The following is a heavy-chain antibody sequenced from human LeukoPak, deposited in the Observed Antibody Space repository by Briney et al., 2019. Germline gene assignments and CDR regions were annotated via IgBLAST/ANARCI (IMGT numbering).Heavy chain of an antibody. CDR1: GFTFSGYA. V-gene: IGHV3-23*01. CDR2: ISGSGGST. CDR3: AKGPGGCSSTSCYSDY. Sequence: GSLRLSCAASGFTFSGYAMSWVRQAPGKGLGWVSAISGSGGSTYYADSVKGRFTISRDNSKNTLYLQMNSLRVEDTAVYYCAKGPGGCSSTSCYSDYWGQGTLVTVSS. J-gene: IGHJ4*02. D-gene: IGHD2-2*01.